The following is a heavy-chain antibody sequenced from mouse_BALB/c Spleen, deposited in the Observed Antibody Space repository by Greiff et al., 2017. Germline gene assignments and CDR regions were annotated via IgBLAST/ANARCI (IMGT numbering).Heavy chain of an antibody. D-gene: IGHD2-10*02. CDR3: TRIQYGNYVLDY. V-gene: IGHV1S81*02. CDR2: INPSNGGT. CDR1: GYTFTSYY. Sequence: VQLQQSGAELVKPGASVKLSCKASGYTFTSYYMYWVKQRPGQGLEWIGEINPSNGGTNFNEKFKSKATLTVDKSSSTAYMQLSSLTSEDSAVYYCTRIQYGNYVLDYWGQGTALTVSS. J-gene: IGHJ2*01.